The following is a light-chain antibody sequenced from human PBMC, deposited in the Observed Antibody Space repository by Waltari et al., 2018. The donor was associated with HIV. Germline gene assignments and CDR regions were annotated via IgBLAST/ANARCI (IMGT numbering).Light chain of an antibody. V-gene: IGLV2-11*01. CDR3: CSYAGSQTTI. CDR2: DVS. Sequence: QSALTQPRSVSGSPGQSVTISCSGTSSEVGGYTAVSWYQQHPGKAPKLMIYDVSNRPSGVPDRFSGSKSGNTASLTISGLQAEDEADYYCCSYAGSQTTIFGGGTKLTVL. J-gene: IGLJ2*01. CDR1: SSEVGGYTA.